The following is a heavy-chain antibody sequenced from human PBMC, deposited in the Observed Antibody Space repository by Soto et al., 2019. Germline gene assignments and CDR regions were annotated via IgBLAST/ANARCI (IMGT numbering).Heavy chain of an antibody. V-gene: IGHV3-23*01. CDR2: ISGSGGST. J-gene: IGHJ3*02. Sequence: VQLLESGGGLVQPGGSLRLSCAASGFTFSSYAMSWVRQAPGKGLEWVSAISGSGGSTYYADSVKGRFTISRDNSKNTLYLQMNSLRAEDTAVYYCAKVWDYSSFADDAFDIWGQGTMVTVSS. CDR1: GFTFSSYA. CDR3: AKVWDYSSFADDAFDI. D-gene: IGHD4-4*01.